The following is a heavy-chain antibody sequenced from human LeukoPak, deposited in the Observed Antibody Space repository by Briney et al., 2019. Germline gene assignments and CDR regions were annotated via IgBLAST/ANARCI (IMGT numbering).Heavy chain of an antibody. CDR2: INPNTGAT. D-gene: IGHD4-23*01. CDR1: GYTFTSYG. CDR3: AREVIDADYGPNSVEADAFDI. J-gene: IGHJ3*02. V-gene: IGHV1-2*02. Sequence: ASVKVSCKASGYTFTSYGISWVRQAPGQALECMGWINPNTGATDSPQQFQGRVTMTRETYISTASMKLRSLRSDDTALYYCAREVIDADYGPNSVEADAFDIWGQGTMVTVSS.